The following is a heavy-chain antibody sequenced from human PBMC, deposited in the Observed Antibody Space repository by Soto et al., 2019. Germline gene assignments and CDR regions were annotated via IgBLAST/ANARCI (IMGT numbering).Heavy chain of an antibody. CDR1: GGSISSYY. J-gene: IGHJ6*03. CDR2: IYYSGST. Sequence: TSETLSLTCTVSGGSISSYYWSWIRQPPWKGLEWIGYIYYSGSTNYNPSLKSRVTISVDTAKSQFSLKLSSVTAADTAVYYCARLTTVTVYYYYYMDVWGKGTTVTVSS. V-gene: IGHV4-59*01. CDR3: ARLTTVTVYYYYYMDV. D-gene: IGHD4-17*01.